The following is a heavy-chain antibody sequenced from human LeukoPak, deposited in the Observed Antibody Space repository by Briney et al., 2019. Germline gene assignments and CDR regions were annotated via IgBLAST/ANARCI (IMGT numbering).Heavy chain of an antibody. D-gene: IGHD5-24*01. CDR2: ISSSSSYI. V-gene: IGHV3-21*01. CDR3: ATESRDGYSPYFDY. J-gene: IGHJ4*02. Sequence: PGGSLRLFCAASGFTFSSYSMNWVRQAPGKGLEWVSSISSSSSYIYYADSVKGRFTISRDNAKNSLYLQMNSLRAEDTAVYYCATESRDGYSPYFDYWGQGTLVTVSS. CDR1: GFTFSSYS.